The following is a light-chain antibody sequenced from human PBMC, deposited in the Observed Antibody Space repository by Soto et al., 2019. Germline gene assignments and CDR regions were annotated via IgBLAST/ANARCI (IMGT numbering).Light chain of an antibody. J-gene: IGLJ2*01. V-gene: IGLV1-40*01. Sequence: QSVLTQPPSVSGAPGQTVTISCTGSDSNIGAGFDVHWYYQVPGAAPKLLVSVSSSRPSGVPDRLSASKSGTSASLAITGLQAADEAHYYCSSYTSSSTLDVVFGGGTKLTVL. CDR3: SSYTSSSTLDVV. CDR2: VSS. CDR1: DSNIGAGFD.